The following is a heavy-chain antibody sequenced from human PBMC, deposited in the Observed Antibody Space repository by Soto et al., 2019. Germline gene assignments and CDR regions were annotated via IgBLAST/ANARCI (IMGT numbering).Heavy chain of an antibody. CDR1: GYTLTELS. J-gene: IGHJ6*02. Sequence: ASVKVSCKVSGYTLTELSMHWVRQAPGKGLEWMGGFDPEDGETIYAQKFQGRVTMTEDTSTDTAYMELSSLRSEDTAVYYCATVRGYSYGYYYYYGMDVWGQGTTVTVSS. V-gene: IGHV1-24*01. CDR2: FDPEDGET. CDR3: ATVRGYSYGYYYYYGMDV. D-gene: IGHD5-18*01.